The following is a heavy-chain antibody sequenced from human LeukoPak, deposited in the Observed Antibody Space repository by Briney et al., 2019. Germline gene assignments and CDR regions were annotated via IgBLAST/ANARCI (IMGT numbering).Heavy chain of an antibody. CDR2: ISWNSGSI. CDR3: ARDGDIVATIYYYYGMDV. D-gene: IGHD5-12*01. CDR1: GFTFDDYA. J-gene: IGHJ6*02. Sequence: GGSLRLSCAASGFTFDDYAMHRVRQAPGKGLEWVSGISWNSGSIGYADSVKGRFTISRDNAKNTLYLQMNSLRAEDTAVYYCARDGDIVATIYYYYGMDVWGQGTTVTVSS. V-gene: IGHV3-9*01.